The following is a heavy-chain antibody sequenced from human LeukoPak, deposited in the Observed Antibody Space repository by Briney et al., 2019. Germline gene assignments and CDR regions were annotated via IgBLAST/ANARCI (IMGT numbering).Heavy chain of an antibody. CDR1: GYTFTSYY. V-gene: IGHV1-46*01. Sequence: ASVKVSCKASGYTFTSYYMHWVRQAPGQGLEWMGIINPSGGSTSYAQKFQGRVTMTRDMSTSTVYMELSSLRSEDTAVYYCARGNDYDILTGYHSLHYWGQGTLVTVPS. CDR2: INPSGGST. J-gene: IGHJ4*02. CDR3: ARGNDYDILTGYHSLHY. D-gene: IGHD3-9*01.